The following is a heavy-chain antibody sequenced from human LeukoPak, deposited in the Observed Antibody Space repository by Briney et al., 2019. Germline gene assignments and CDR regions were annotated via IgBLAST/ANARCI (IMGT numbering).Heavy chain of an antibody. CDR3: ASLGSYYFDY. V-gene: IGHV4-34*01. J-gene: IGHJ4*02. CDR1: GGSFGGYY. CDR2: INHSGST. Sequence: SETLSLTCAVYGGSFGGYYWSWIRQPPGKGLEWIGEINHSGSTNYNPSLKSRVTISVDTSKNQFSLKLSSVTAADTAVYYCASLGSYYFDYWGQGTLVTVSS. D-gene: IGHD1-26*01.